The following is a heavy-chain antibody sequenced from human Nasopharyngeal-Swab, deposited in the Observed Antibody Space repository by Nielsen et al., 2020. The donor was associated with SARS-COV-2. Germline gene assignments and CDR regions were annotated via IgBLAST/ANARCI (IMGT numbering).Heavy chain of an antibody. V-gene: IGHV3-43*02. D-gene: IGHD3-9*01. CDR2: ISGDGSST. CDR1: GFTFDDYA. Sequence: GESLKISCAASGFTFDDYAMHWVRQAPGKGLEWVSLISGDGSSTYYADSVKGRFTISRDNSKNSLYLQMNSLRAEDTAVYYCAKKLENILRYFDWLLDAFDIWGQGTMVTVSS. J-gene: IGHJ3*02. CDR3: AKKLENILRYFDWLLDAFDI.